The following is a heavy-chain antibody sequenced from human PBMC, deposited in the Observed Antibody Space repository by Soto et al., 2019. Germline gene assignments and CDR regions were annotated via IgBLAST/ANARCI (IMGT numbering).Heavy chain of an antibody. CDR1: GYTFTSYG. Sequence: ASVNVSCKASGYTFTSYGISWVRQAPGQGLEWMGWISAYNGNTNYAQKLQGRVTMTTDTSTSTAYMELRSLRSDDTAVYYCARERGNYYDSSGDLVYWGQGTLVTVSS. V-gene: IGHV1-18*01. CDR2: ISAYNGNT. CDR3: ARERGNYYDSSGDLVY. D-gene: IGHD3-22*01. J-gene: IGHJ4*02.